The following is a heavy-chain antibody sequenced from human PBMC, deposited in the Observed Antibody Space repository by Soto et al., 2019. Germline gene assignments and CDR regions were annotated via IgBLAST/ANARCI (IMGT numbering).Heavy chain of an antibody. D-gene: IGHD6-19*01. CDR1: GYTLTSYG. V-gene: IGHV1-18*04. Sequence: QVQLVQSGAEVKKPGASVKVSCKASGYTLTSYGFSWVRQAPGQGLEWMGRINTYNGDTNYVQKFQGRVTLTTDTSTNTDYMELRSLRSDDTAVYYCASTHSGWSPGDYWGQGTLVTVSS. CDR3: ASTHSGWSPGDY. CDR2: INTYNGDT. J-gene: IGHJ4*02.